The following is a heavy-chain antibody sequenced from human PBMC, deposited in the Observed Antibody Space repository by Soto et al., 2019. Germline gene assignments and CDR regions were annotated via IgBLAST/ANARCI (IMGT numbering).Heavy chain of an antibody. CDR2: ITTSGDNT. CDR1: GFTFSSYA. V-gene: IGHV3-23*01. D-gene: IGHD3-3*01. CDR3: AKAEGSKSELDC. J-gene: IGHJ5*01. Sequence: ELQLLESGGGLVQPGGSLRLSCAASGFTFSSYAMSWVRQAPGKGLEWVSRITTSGDNTVYADSVRGRFTISRDNSKNPLLLQMNSRGADDTVVYFWAKAEGSKSELDCWGQGTLVTVSS.